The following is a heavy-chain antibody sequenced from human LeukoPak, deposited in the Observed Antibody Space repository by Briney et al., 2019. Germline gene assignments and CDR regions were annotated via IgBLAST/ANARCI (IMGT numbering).Heavy chain of an antibody. Sequence: SETLSLTCSVSGGSISTGGYYWSWIRQPPGKGLEWIGCVYHTGTTFYNPSLKSRVTVSLDTSSNQFSLRLTSVTDADTAVYSCPRTLPRIPPGTHTPIGSPPWARET. V-gene: IGHV4-31*03. CDR1: GGSISTGGYY. CDR2: VYHTGTT. J-gene: IGHJ5*02. D-gene: IGHD3-10*01. CDR3: PRTLPRIPPGTHTPIGSPP.